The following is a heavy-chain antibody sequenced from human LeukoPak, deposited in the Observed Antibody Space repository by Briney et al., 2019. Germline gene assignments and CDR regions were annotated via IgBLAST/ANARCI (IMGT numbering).Heavy chain of an antibody. CDR1: GFTFSSYD. D-gene: IGHD1-7*01. J-gene: IGHJ4*02. CDR3: ASHSLTGTTMFGY. CDR2: IGTTGDT. V-gene: IGHV3-13*01. Sequence: GSLRLSCAASGFTFSSYDMHWVRQATGKGLEWVSAIGTTGDTYYPGSVKGRFTISRENAKNSLYLQMNSLRAGDTAVYYCASHSLTGTTMFGYWGQGTLVTVSS.